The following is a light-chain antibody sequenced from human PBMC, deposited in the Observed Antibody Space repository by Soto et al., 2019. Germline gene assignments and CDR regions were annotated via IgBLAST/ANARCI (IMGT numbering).Light chain of an antibody. J-gene: IGKJ1*01. Sequence: DIQMPQSPSSLSASVGDRVTITCRASQSISSYLNWYQQKPGKAPKLLIYAAFSLQGGVPSRFSGSGSGTDFTLTISSLQPEDFATYYCQESYSTPPTFGHGTKVEIK. CDR1: QSISSY. CDR3: QESYSTPPT. CDR2: AAF. V-gene: IGKV1-39*01.